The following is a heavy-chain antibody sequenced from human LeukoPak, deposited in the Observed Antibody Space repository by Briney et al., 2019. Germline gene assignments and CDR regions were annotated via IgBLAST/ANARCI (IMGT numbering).Heavy chain of an antibody. CDR2: IYYSGST. D-gene: IGHD2-2*01. Sequence: PSQTLSLTCTVSGGSISSGGYYWSWIRQHPGKGLEWIGYIYYSGSTYYNPSLKNRVTISVDTSKNQFSLKLSSVTAADTAVYYCARGEIVVVPAATNWAYYYDYWGQGTLVTVSS. CDR3: ARGEIVVVPAATNWAYYYDY. J-gene: IGHJ4*02. CDR1: GGSISSGGYY. V-gene: IGHV4-31*03.